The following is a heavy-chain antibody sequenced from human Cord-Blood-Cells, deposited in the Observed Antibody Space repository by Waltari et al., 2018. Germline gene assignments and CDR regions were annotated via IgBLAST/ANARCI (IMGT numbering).Heavy chain of an antibody. V-gene: IGHV1-3*01. D-gene: IGHD6-6*01. CDR3: AREFGFLGGVVIKYSSSAFDI. J-gene: IGHJ3*02. CDR2: INAGNCNT. CDR1: GYTFTSYA. Sequence: QVQLVQSGAEVKKPGASVKVSCKASGYTFTSYAMHWVRQAPGQRLEWMGWINAGNCNTKDSQKYQGRVTITRDTSASTAYMELSSLRSEDTAVYYCAREFGFLGGVVIKYSSSAFDIWGQGTMVTVSS.